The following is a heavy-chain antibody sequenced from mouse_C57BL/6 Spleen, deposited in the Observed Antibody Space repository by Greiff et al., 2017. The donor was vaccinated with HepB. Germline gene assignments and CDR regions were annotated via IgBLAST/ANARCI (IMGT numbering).Heavy chain of an antibody. V-gene: IGHV3-6*01. D-gene: IGHD2-5*01. J-gene: IGHJ3*01. CDR1: GYSITSGYY. CDR2: ISYDGSN. Sequence: EVKLVESGPGLVKPSQSLSLTCSVTGYSITSGYYWNWIRQFPGNKLEWMGYISYDGSNNYNPSLKNRISITRDTSKNQFFLKLNSVTTEDTATYYCARDLYSNYETWFAYWGQGTLVTVSA. CDR3: ARDLYSNYETWFAY.